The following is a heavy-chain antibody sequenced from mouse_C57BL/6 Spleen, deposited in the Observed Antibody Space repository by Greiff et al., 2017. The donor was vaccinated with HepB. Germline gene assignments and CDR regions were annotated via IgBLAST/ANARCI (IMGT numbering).Heavy chain of an antibody. J-gene: IGHJ1*03. CDR2: IDPSDSYT. V-gene: IGHV1-59*01. Sequence: VQLQQSGAELVRPGTSVKLSCKASGYTFTSYWMHWVKQRPGQGLEWIGVIDPSDSYTNYNQKFKGKATLTVDTPSSTAYMQLISLTSVDSAVYYCARSFVTYWYFEDWGKGTTVTVSS. CDR3: ARSFVTYWYFED. CDR1: GYTFTSYW. D-gene: IGHD2-12*01.